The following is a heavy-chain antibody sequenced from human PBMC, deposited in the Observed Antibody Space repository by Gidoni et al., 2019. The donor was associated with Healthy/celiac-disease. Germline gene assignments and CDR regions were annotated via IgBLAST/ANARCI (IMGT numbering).Heavy chain of an antibody. J-gene: IGHJ4*02. CDR3: ARGYYDSSGYYYIGTDY. CDR1: GYTFTSYY. CDR2: INPSGGST. Sequence: QVQLVQSGAEVKKPGASVKVSCKASGYTFTSYYMHWVRQAPGQGIEWMGIINPSGGSTSYAQKFQGRVTMTRDTSTSTVYMELSSLRSEDTAVYYCARGYYDSSGYYYIGTDYWGQGTLVTVSS. D-gene: IGHD3-22*01. V-gene: IGHV1-46*01.